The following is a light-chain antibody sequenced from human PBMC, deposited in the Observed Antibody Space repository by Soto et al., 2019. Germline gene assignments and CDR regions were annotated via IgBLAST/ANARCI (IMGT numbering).Light chain of an antibody. CDR2: DVA. CDR3: SSYGGNGVNDNLVV. V-gene: IGLV2-8*01. Sequence: QSALTQPPSASGSPGQSVTISCTGTSTDVGGYNFVSWYQQHPGKAPKLILYDVANRPSGVPDRFSGSKSGDTASLTVSGLQPEDEADYYYSSYGGNGVNDNLVVFGGGTKLTVL. J-gene: IGLJ3*02. CDR1: STDVGGYNF.